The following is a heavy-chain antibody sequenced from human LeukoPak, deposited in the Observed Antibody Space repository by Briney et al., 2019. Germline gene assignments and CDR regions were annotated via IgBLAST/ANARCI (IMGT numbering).Heavy chain of an antibody. J-gene: IGHJ5*02. Sequence: SETLSLTCTVSGGSISSSSYYWGWIRQPPGKGLEWIGSIYYSGSTYYNPSLKSRVTISVDTSKNQFSLKLSSVTAADTAVYYCARHFNYYGSGSYFNWFDPWGQGTLVTVSS. V-gene: IGHV4-39*01. D-gene: IGHD3-10*01. CDR3: ARHFNYYGSGSYFNWFDP. CDR2: IYYSGST. CDR1: GGSISSSSYY.